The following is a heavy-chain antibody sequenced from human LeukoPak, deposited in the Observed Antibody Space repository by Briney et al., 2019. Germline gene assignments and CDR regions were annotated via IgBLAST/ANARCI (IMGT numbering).Heavy chain of an antibody. D-gene: IGHD5-24*01. V-gene: IGHV3-7*01. CDR3: AKYRLIWLPAPVFEY. Sequence: GGSLRLSCAASGFTFSSYWMSWVRQAPGKGLEWVANIKQDGSEKYYVDSVKGRFTISRDNAKNSLYLQMNSLRPEDTAVYYCAKYRLIWLPAPVFEYWGQGTLVTVSS. CDR2: IKQDGSEK. J-gene: IGHJ4*02. CDR1: GFTFSSYW.